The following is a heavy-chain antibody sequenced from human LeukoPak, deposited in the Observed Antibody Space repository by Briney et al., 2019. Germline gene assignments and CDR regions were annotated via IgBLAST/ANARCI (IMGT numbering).Heavy chain of an antibody. Sequence: SETLSLTCTVSGYSISSGYYWGWIRQPPGKGLEWIGSIYHSGSTYYNPSFKSRVTISVDTSKNQFSLKLSSVTAADTAVYYRAREVQVIVPNWFDPWGQGTLVTVSS. J-gene: IGHJ5*02. D-gene: IGHD3-22*01. V-gene: IGHV4-38-2*02. CDR3: AREVQVIVPNWFDP. CDR2: IYHSGST. CDR1: GYSISSGYY.